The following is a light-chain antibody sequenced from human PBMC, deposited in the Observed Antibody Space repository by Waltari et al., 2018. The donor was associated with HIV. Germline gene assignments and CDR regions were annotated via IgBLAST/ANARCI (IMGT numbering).Light chain of an antibody. CDR2: DVS. V-gene: IGLV2-14*01. Sequence: QSALTQPASVSGSPGQSITISCTGTSSDVGGYNYVSWYQQHPGKAPKLMIYDVSTRPSGVSNRFSGSKSGNTSSLTISGLQAEDEADYYCISYTSSSHYVFGTGTKVTVL. CDR1: SSDVGGYNY. J-gene: IGLJ1*01. CDR3: ISYTSSSHYV.